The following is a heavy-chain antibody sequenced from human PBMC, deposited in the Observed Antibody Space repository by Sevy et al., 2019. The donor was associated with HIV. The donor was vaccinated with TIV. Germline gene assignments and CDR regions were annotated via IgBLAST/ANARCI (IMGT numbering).Heavy chain of an antibody. J-gene: IGHJ4*02. CDR3: ARDAGYSTVWYSGY. V-gene: IGHV3-30*03. CDR1: GFSFSTHA. Sequence: GGSLRLSCAASGFSFSTHAMHWVRQAPGKGLEWVAVISLDGSNKYYTDSVKGRFTISRDDSKNTLLLQVSSLRAEDTAVYYCARDAGYSTVWYSGYWGQGTLVTVSS. D-gene: IGHD6-19*01. CDR2: ISLDGSNK.